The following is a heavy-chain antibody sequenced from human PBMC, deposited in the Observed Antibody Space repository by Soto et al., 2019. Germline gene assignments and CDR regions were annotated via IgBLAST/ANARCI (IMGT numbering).Heavy chain of an antibody. D-gene: IGHD3-3*01. J-gene: IGHJ4*02. Sequence: EVQLVESGGGLVQPGGSLRLSCAASGFTFSGYWMKWVRQAPGKGLEWVATIKEDGSEKYYVDSVKGRFTISRDSAKNSVHLQMNSLRVEDTAVYYCASTSGYWGQGTLVTVSS. CDR1: GFTFSGYW. CDR3: ASTSGY. V-gene: IGHV3-7*05. CDR2: IKEDGSEK.